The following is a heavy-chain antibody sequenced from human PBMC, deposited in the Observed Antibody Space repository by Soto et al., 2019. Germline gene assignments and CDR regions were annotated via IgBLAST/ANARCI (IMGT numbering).Heavy chain of an antibody. D-gene: IGHD6-13*01. CDR3: ARCSIAAPVGGVFY. J-gene: IGHJ4*02. Sequence: QLQLQESGPGLVKPSETLSLTCNVSGAPISSGSYYWGWIRQPPGKGPEWIGNIYYSGKTYYNPSLNSRLTISIDASKNQFSLRLSSVTAADTAVYYCARCSIAAPVGGVFYWGQGNHVSVSS. CDR1: GAPISSGSYY. V-gene: IGHV4-39*01. CDR2: IYYSGKT.